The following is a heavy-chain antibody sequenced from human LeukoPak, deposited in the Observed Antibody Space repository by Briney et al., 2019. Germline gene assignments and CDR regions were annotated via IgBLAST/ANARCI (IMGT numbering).Heavy chain of an antibody. CDR2: MKPNSGNT. CDR3: AREAVQLWSAIDY. CDR1: GYTFTNYD. V-gene: IGHV1-8*01. J-gene: IGHJ4*02. Sequence: ASVKVSCKASGYTFTNYDINWVRQASGQGLEWMGYMKPNSGNTGYAQKFQGRVTMTRDTSISTAYMELSSLTSEDTAVYYCAREAVQLWSAIDYWGQGTLVTVSS. D-gene: IGHD5-18*01.